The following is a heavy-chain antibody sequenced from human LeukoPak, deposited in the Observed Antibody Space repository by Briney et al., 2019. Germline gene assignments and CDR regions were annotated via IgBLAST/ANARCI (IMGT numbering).Heavy chain of an antibody. J-gene: IGHJ4*02. Sequence: PGGSLRLSCAASGFTFSSYWMSWVRQAPGKGLEWVANIQQDGSDKSYVDSVKGRFTVSRDNAQDSLYLQMNSLRVEDAAVYYCARHPNSNWDYWGQGTLVTVSS. V-gene: IGHV3-7*03. CDR2: IQQDGSDK. D-gene: IGHD6-13*01. CDR3: ARHPNSNWDY. CDR1: GFTFSSYW.